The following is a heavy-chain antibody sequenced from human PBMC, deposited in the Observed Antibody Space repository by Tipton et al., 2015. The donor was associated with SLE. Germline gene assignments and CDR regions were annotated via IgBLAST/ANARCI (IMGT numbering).Heavy chain of an antibody. CDR3: ASEILRDYGSAWGPDY. CDR2: IYYTGST. D-gene: IGHD6-19*01. Sequence: TLSLTCTVSGGSIGSDYWNWVRQPPGKGLEWIGYIYYTGSTNSNPSLKSRVTISVDTSQNRISLRLSSVTAADTAVYYCASEILRDYGSAWGPDYWGQGTLVTVSS. J-gene: IGHJ4*02. V-gene: IGHV4-59*01. CDR1: GGSIGSDY.